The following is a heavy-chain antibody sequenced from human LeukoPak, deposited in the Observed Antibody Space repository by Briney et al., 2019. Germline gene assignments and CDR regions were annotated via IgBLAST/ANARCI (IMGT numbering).Heavy chain of an antibody. V-gene: IGHV3-23*01. J-gene: IGHJ4*02. D-gene: IGHD3-10*01. CDR2: ISGSGGST. CDR1: GFTFSSYA. Sequence: GGSLRLSCAASGFTFSSYAMSWVRQAPGKGLEWVSAISGSGGSTYYADSVKGRFTISRDNSKNTLYLQMNSLRAEDTAVYYCAKLSTMVRGVIPLFDYWAQGPLVTVSS. CDR3: AKLSTMVRGVIPLFDY.